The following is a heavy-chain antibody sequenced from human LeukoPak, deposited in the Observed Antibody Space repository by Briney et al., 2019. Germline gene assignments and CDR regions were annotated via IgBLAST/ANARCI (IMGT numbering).Heavy chain of an antibody. V-gene: IGHV4-34*01. D-gene: IGHD3-10*01. J-gene: IGHJ6*04. CDR2: INHSGST. CDR3: ARVMVRGVILRSYYYYYGMDV. Sequence: SETLSLTCAVYGGSFSGYYGSWIRQPPGKGLEWIGEINHSGSTNYNPSLKSRVTISVDTYKHQFPLQLSSVTAADTAVYYCARVMVRGVILRSYYYYYGMDVWGKGTTVTVSS. CDR1: GGSFSGYY.